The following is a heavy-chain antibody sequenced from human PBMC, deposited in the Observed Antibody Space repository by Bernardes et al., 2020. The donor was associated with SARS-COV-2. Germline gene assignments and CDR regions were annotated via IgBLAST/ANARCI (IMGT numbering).Heavy chain of an antibody. CDR1: GFTFSIYA. CDR3: ATVIAAAGKGGVFDYYYGMDV. V-gene: IGHV3-23*01. D-gene: IGHD6-13*01. Sequence: GGSLRLSCTASGFTFSIYAMSWVRQAPGKGLERVSAISGRGGSTCYADSVRGRFTLSRDNSKNTLYMQMNSLRAEDTAVYYCATVIAAAGKGGVFDYYYGMDVWGQGTTVTVSS. CDR2: ISGRGGST. J-gene: IGHJ6*02.